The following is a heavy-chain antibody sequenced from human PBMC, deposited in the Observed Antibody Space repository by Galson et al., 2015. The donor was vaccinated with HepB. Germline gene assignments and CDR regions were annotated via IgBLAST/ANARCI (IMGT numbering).Heavy chain of an antibody. V-gene: IGHV1-2*02. CDR2: INPNSGGT. CDR3: ARDLGGIAAAGTNS. CDR1: GYTFTGYY. D-gene: IGHD6-13*01. J-gene: IGHJ4*02. Sequence: SVKVSCKASGYTFTGYYMHWVRQAPGQGLEWMGWINPNSGGTNYAQKFQGRVTMTRDTSISTAYMELSRLRSDDTAVYYCARDLGGIAAAGTNSWGQGTLVTVSS.